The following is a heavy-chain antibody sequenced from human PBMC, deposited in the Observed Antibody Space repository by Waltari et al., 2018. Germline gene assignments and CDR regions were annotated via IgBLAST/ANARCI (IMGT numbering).Heavy chain of an antibody. Sequence: QVQLQESGPGLVKPSETLSLTCTVSGGSISSYYWSWIRQPPGKGLAWIGYIYYSGSTNYNPSLNSRVTLSVDTSKNQFSLKLSSVTAADTAVYYCAKDMGFSVGATAFDYWGQGTLVTVSS. D-gene: IGHD1-26*01. V-gene: IGHV4-59*01. CDR1: GGSISSYY. CDR2: IYYSGST. J-gene: IGHJ4*02. CDR3: AKDMGFSVGATAFDY.